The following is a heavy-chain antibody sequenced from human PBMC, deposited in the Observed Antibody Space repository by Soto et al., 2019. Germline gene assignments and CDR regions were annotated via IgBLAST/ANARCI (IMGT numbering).Heavy chain of an antibody. V-gene: IGHV3-30*03. CDR3: VGGQYYFDY. CDR2: ISYDGSNK. Sequence: QVQLVESGGGVVQPGRSLRLSCAASGFPFTTYGMHWVREGPGKGLEWVAVISYDGSNKFYADSVKGRFTISRDNSKNTLYLQMSSLRPDDTASYYCVGGQYYFDYRGQGTLVIVSS. D-gene: IGHD3-10*01. J-gene: IGHJ4*02. CDR1: GFPFTTYG.